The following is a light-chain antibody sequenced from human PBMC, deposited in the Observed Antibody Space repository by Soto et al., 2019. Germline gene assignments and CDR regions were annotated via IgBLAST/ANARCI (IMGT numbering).Light chain of an antibody. CDR1: QSLVDSYRNTY. CDR3: MQPTLWPPIT. CDR2: KVS. V-gene: IGKV2-30*01. J-gene: IGKJ5*01. Sequence: DVVLTQSPLSLPVTLGQPASISCRSSQSLVDSYRNTYMNWFQQRPGQSPRRLIYKVSNRDSGVPDRFSGSGSGTDFTLKISRVEAEDVGVYYCMQPTLWPPITFGQGTRLEIK.